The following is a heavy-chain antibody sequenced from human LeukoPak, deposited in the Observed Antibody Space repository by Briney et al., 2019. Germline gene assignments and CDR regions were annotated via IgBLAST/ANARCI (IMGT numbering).Heavy chain of an antibody. CDR1: GYTFTDYY. V-gene: IGHV1-69-2*01. Sequence: ASVKVSCKASGYTFTDYYMHWVQQAPGKGLEWMGRVDPEDGETIYAEKFQGRVTITADTSTDTAYMELSSLRSEDTAVYYCATEGNPDYYYYMDVWGKGTTVTVSS. CDR2: VDPEDGET. J-gene: IGHJ6*03. CDR3: ATEGNPDYYYYMDV.